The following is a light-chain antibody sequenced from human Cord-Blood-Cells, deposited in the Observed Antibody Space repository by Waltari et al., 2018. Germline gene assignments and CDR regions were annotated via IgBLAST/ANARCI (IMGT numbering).Light chain of an antibody. CDR3: NSRDSSGNHLV. CDR1: SPRSYY. J-gene: IGLJ3*02. V-gene: IGLV3-19*01. Sequence: SSELTQDPAVSVVLGQTARNTSQGDSPRSYYASWYQQKPGQAPVLVIYGKNNRPSGIPDRFSGSSSGNTASLTITGAQAEDEADYYCNSRDSSGNHLVFGGGTKLTVL. CDR2: GKN.